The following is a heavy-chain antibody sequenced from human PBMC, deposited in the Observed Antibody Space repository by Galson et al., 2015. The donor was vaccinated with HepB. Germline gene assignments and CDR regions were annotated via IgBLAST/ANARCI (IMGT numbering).Heavy chain of an antibody. Sequence: SLRLSCAASGFTFSSYSMNWVRQAPGKGLEWVANIKQDGSEKYYVDSVKGRFTISRDNAKNSLYLQMNSLRAEDTAVYYCARYGDYDFWSGYDYDYYYYMDVWGKGTTVTVSS. CDR3: ARYGDYDFWSGYDYDYYYYMDV. J-gene: IGHJ6*03. V-gene: IGHV3-7*03. D-gene: IGHD3-3*01. CDR2: IKQDGSEK. CDR1: GFTFSSYS.